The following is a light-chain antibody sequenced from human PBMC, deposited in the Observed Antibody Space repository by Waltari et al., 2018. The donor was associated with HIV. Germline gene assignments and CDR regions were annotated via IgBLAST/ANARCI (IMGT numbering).Light chain of an antibody. V-gene: IGLV3-21*01. CDR2: DDK. CDR1: NIGRKR. J-gene: IGLJ2*01. CDR3: QVWDTSLNEIV. Sequence: LTQPPSVSAAPGATARITCGRINIGRKRGNRYQQKPGQAPLVVMYDDKDRPPGIPDRFSGTNFGSTATLTISRVEAGDEADYYCQVWDTSLNEIVFGGGTKLTVL.